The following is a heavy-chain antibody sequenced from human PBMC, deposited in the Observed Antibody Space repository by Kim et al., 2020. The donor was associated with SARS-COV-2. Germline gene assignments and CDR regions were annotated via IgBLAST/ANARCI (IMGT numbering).Heavy chain of an antibody. D-gene: IGHD1-26*01. CDR2: IYYSGST. CDR3: ARDTSGSYLGAFDI. J-gene: IGHJ3*02. Sequence: SETLSLTCTVSGGSISSYYWSWIRQPPGKGLEWIGYIYYSGSTNYNPSLKSRVTISVDTSKNQFSLKLSSVTAADTAVYYCARDTSGSYLGAFDIWGQGT. CDR1: GGSISSYY. V-gene: IGHV4-59*01.